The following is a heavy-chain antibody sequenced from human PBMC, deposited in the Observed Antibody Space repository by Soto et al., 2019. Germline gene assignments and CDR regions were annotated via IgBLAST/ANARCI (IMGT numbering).Heavy chain of an antibody. CDR3: AKDEPGLGY. J-gene: IGHJ4*02. D-gene: IGHD7-27*01. V-gene: IGHV3-30*18. CDR2: ISYDGSNK. CDR1: GFTFSSYG. Sequence: QVQLVESGGGVVQPGRSLRLSCAASGFTFSSYGMHWVRQAPGKGLEWVAVISYDGSNKYYADSVKGRFTISRDNSKNTLYLQMNSLRAEDTAVYYCAKDEPGLGYWGQGTLVTVSS.